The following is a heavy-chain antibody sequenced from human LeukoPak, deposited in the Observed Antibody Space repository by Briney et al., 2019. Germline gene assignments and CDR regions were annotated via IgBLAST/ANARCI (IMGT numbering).Heavy chain of an antibody. J-gene: IGHJ4*02. Sequence: SDTLSLTCTVSGGSISSSSYYWGWLGQPPGKGLEWIGSIYYSWSTYYIPSLKSRVTISVDTSKNQFSLKLSSVTAADTAVYYCARRYQLAHFDYWGQGTLVTVSS. CDR1: GGSISSSSYY. V-gene: IGHV4-39*01. CDR2: IYYSWST. CDR3: ARRYQLAHFDY. D-gene: IGHD2-2*01.